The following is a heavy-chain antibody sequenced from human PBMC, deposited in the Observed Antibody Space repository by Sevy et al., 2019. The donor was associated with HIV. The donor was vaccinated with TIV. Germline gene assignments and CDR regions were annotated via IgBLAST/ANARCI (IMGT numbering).Heavy chain of an antibody. D-gene: IGHD2-2*02. J-gene: IGHJ4*02. CDR1: GYTFTSYG. CDR2: ISAYNGNT. Sequence: ASVKVSCKASGYTFTSYGISWVRQAPGQGLEWMGWISAYNGNTNYAQKLQGTVTMTTDTSTSTAYMELRSLRSDDTAVYYCARERYCSSTSCYTEYYFDYWGQGTLVTVSS. CDR3: ARERYCSSTSCYTEYYFDY. V-gene: IGHV1-18*01.